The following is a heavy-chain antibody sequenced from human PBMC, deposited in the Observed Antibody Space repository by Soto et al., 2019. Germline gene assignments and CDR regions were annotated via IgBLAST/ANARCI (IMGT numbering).Heavy chain of an antibody. CDR3: ARGGGTILAPLP. J-gene: IGHJ5*02. CDR2: INPNSGAT. CDR1: GYTFTGYF. V-gene: IGHV1-2*02. Sequence: ASVKVSCKASGYTFTGYFMHWVRQAPGQGLEWMGWINPNSGATKYAQKFQGRVTLSRDTSISTAYMELSGLRSDDTAVYYCARGGGTILAPLPWGQVTLFTFSS. D-gene: IGHD3-3*01.